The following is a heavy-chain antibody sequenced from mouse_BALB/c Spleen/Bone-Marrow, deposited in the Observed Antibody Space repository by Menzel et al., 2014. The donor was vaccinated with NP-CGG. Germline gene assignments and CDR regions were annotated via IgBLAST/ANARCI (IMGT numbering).Heavy chain of an antibody. D-gene: IGHD1-2*01. CDR3: ARDYYGYGGFAY. CDR2: IYPGNVNT. Sequence: VQLQQSGPELVKPGASVGISCKASGYIFTSYYIYWVKQRPGQGLEWIGWIYPGNVNTKYNEKFKGKATLTADKSSSTAYMQLSSLTSEDSAVYFCARDYYGYGGFAYWGQGTLVTVSA. V-gene: IGHV1S56*01. CDR1: GYIFTSYY. J-gene: IGHJ3*01.